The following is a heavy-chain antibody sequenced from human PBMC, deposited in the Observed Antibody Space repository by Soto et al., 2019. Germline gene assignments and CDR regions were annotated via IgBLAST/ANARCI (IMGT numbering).Heavy chain of an antibody. CDR1: GFPFSNYY. CDR2: ISGSEDNI. Sequence: EVQLLESGGGLVQPGGSLRLSCVASGFPFSNYYMDWVRQAPGKGLEWVAVISGSEDNIHYADSVKGRFTISRDKSMNTLYVQMNSRRADDTDIYYCVKDLHWFAMDVWGQGTTVTGSS. CDR3: VKDLHWFAMDV. D-gene: IGHD3-10*01. J-gene: IGHJ6*02. V-gene: IGHV3-23*01.